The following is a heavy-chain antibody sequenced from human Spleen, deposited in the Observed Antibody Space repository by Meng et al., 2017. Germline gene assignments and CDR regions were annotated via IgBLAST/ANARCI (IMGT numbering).Heavy chain of an antibody. CDR3: ARHDWFDP. CDR1: GFTFSSYA. CDR2: ISYHGSYK. Sequence: GESLKISCAASGFTFSSYAFNWVRQAPGKGLEWVSLISYHGSYKYYAESVKGRFTISRDNSKNTVYLQMNSLRAEDTAIYYCARHDWFDPWGQGTLVTVSS. V-gene: IGHV3-30*07. J-gene: IGHJ5*02.